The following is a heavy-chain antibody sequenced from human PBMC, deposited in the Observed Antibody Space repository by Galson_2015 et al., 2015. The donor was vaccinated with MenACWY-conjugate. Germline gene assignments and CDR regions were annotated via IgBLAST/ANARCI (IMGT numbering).Heavy chain of an antibody. CDR1: GFSFSNHW. D-gene: IGHD5/OR15-5a*01. Sequence: SLRLSCAGSGFSFSNHWMYWVRQAPGKGLEWVANMNKDGSKKYYVDSLKGRFTISRDNAKNSLYLQMNSLRVEDTAIYYCARDRVYGAVDYSGHGSPVTVSS. CDR3: ARDRVYGAVDY. CDR2: MNKDGSKK. V-gene: IGHV3-7*03. J-gene: IGHJ4*01.